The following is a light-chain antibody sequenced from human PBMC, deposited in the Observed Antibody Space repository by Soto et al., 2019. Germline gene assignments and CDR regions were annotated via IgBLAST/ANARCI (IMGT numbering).Light chain of an antibody. Sequence: EIVLTQSPGTLSLSPGERATLSCRTSQSVSSKYLGWYQQKPGQAPRLLIYGASSRATGIPDRFSGSGSGTDFTLTVTRLEPEDFAVYYCQQYETSPWTFGQGTNVEVQ. CDR2: GAS. CDR3: QQYETSPWT. CDR1: QSVSSKY. V-gene: IGKV3-20*01. J-gene: IGKJ1*01.